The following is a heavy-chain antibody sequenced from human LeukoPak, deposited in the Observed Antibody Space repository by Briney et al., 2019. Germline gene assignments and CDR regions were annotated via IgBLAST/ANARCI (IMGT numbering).Heavy chain of an antibody. V-gene: IGHV4-59*01. CDR3: ARDQYYYDSSGYYPYYYYYMDV. J-gene: IGHJ6*03. CDR1: GGSISSYY. Sequence: PSETLSLTCTVSGGSISSYYWSWIRQPPGKGLEWIGYIYYSGVTNCNPSLKSRVTISVDTSKNQFSLKLSSVTAADTAVYYCARDQYYYDSSGYYPYYYYYMDVWGKGTTVTVSS. D-gene: IGHD3-22*01. CDR2: IYYSGVT.